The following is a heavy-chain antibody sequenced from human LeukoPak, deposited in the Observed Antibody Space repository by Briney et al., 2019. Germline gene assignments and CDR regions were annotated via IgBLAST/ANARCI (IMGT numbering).Heavy chain of an antibody. J-gene: IGHJ6*03. CDR2: ISAYNGNT. D-gene: IGHD6-6*01. Sequence: ASVKVSCKASGYTFTSYGISWVRQAPGQGLEWMGWISAYNGNTNYAQKLQGRVTMTTDTSTSTAYMELRSLRSEDTAVYYCASRSLAARRYYYYMDVWGKGTTVTVSS. V-gene: IGHV1-18*01. CDR3: ASRSLAARRYYYYMDV. CDR1: GYTFTSYG.